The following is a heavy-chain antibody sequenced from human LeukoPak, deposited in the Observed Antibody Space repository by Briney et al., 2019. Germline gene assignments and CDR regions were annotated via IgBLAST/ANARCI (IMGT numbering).Heavy chain of an antibody. CDR1: GFTFSSYA. V-gene: IGHV3-30*02. D-gene: IGHD6-6*01. CDR3: AKDQGSSSSRAFDI. Sequence: GGSLRLSCAASGFTFSSYAMHWVRQAPGKGLEWVAFIRYDGSNKYYADSVKGRFTISRDNSKNTLYLQMNSLRAEDTAVYYCAKDQGSSSSRAFDIWGQGTMVTVSS. J-gene: IGHJ3*02. CDR2: IRYDGSNK.